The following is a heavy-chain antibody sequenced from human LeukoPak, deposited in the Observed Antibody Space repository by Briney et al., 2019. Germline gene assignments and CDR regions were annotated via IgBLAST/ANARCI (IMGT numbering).Heavy chain of an antibody. CDR1: GXTFSDYW. Sequence: GGSLRLSCAASGXTFSDYWMHWVRQAPGKGLVWVSRIKSDGISTSNADSVKGRFTISRDNAKNTLYLQMNSLRAEDTAVYYCARDRFYGMDVWGQVTTVTVSS. CDR3: ARDRFYGMDV. CDR2: IKSDGIST. J-gene: IGHJ6*02. V-gene: IGHV3-74*01.